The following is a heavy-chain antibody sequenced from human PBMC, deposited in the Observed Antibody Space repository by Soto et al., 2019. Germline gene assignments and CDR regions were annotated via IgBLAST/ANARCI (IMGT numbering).Heavy chain of an antibody. V-gene: IGHV4-30-2*01. CDR1: GGGISSVGQY. Sequence: KPPETISLTCSVSGGGISSVGQYWNGIRQQAGKGLEWIGYSYYGGSTNYNPSLKSRVTLSVDKSKNQFSLSLKSVTAADTAVYYCAREMTAVTATGDWFDPWGQGIWVTVSS. D-gene: IGHD4-17*01. CDR2: SYYGGST. J-gene: IGHJ5*02. CDR3: AREMTAVTATGDWFDP.